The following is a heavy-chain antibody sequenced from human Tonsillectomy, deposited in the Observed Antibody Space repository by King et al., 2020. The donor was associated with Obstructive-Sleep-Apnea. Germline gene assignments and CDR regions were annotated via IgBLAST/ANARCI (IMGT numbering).Heavy chain of an antibody. CDR2: INPSGGST. CDR1: GYTFTNYY. V-gene: IGHV1-46*01. Sequence: QLVQSGAEVTKPGASVKVSCKASGYTFTNYYMHWVRQAPGQGLEWMGIINPSGGSTNYAQKFQGRVTMTRDTSTSTVYMELSSLRCEDTAVYYCARGDTMVRGVTKAWGQGTLVTVSS. CDR3: ARGDTMVRGVTKA. D-gene: IGHD3-10*01. J-gene: IGHJ5*02.